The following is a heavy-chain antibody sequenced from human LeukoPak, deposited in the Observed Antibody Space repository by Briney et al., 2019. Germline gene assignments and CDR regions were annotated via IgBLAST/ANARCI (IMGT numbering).Heavy chain of an antibody. V-gene: IGHV4-59*12. D-gene: IGHD6-6*01. Sequence: SETLSLTCSVSGGSISGYYWSWIRQPPGKGLEWIGYIYYSGTTIYNPSLKSRLTISLDTSKNQFSLKLSSVTAADTAMYYCARDNEVAARSFDYWGQGTLVTVSS. J-gene: IGHJ4*02. CDR3: ARDNEVAARSFDY. CDR2: IYYSGTT. CDR1: GGSISGYY.